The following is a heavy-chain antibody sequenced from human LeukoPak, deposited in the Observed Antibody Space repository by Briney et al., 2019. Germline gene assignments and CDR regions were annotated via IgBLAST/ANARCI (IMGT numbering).Heavy chain of an antibody. CDR3: ARRGTGGRSVDC. D-gene: IGHD1-1*01. V-gene: IGHV4-39*01. CDR1: GGSISSSSFY. Sequence: SETLSLTCTVSGGSISSSSFYWGWIRRPPRKGLEWIGTIYSTGSTYYNPSLKSRVTISVDTSKNQFSLRLSSVTAADTAVYYCARRGTGGRSVDCWGQGTLVTVPS. J-gene: IGHJ4*02. CDR2: IYSTGST.